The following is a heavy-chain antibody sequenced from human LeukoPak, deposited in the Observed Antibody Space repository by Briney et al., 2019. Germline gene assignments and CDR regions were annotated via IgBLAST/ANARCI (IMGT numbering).Heavy chain of an antibody. V-gene: IGHV3-73*01. CDR2: IRNKANSFAT. CDR1: GFTFSGSA. J-gene: IGHJ5*02. D-gene: IGHD3-10*01. Sequence: GGSLRLSCAASGFTFSGSAMHWVRQASGKGLEWVGRIRNKANSFATAYAASVKGRFIISRDDSKNTAYLQMNSLKTEDTAVYYCAKGSYGSGRGWFDPWGQGTLVTVSS. CDR3: AKGSYGSGRGWFDP.